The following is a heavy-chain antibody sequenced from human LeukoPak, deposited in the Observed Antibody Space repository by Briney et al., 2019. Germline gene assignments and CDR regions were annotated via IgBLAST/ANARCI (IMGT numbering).Heavy chain of an antibody. J-gene: IGHJ4*02. CDR3: ARERAAMVNGYFDY. CDR2: IIPIFGTA. D-gene: IGHD5-18*01. V-gene: IGHV1-69*05. CDR1: GGTFSSYA. Sequence: ASVKVSCKASGGTFSSYAISWVRQAPGQGLEWMGVIIPIFGTANYAQKFQGRVTITTDESTSTAYMELSSLRSEDTAVYYCARERAAMVNGYFDYWGQGTLVTVSS.